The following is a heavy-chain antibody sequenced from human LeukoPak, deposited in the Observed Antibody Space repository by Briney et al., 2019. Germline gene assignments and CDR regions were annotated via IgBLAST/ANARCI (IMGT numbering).Heavy chain of an antibody. CDR1: GFTFSSYA. CDR2: ISGSGDST. V-gene: IGHV3-23*01. Sequence: GGSLRLSCAASGFTFSSYAMIWVRQAPGKGLEWVSAISGSGDSTYYADSVKGRFTISRDNSKNTLFLQMNSLRAEDTAVYYCAKRGSVGTLGHFDYWGQGTLVTVSS. CDR3: AKRGSVGTLGHFDY. D-gene: IGHD6-13*01. J-gene: IGHJ4*02.